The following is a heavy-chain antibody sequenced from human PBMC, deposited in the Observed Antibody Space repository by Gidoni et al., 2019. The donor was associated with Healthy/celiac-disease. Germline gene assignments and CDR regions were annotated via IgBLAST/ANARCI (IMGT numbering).Heavy chain of an antibody. Sequence: QVQLVQAGAEGKKPGASVKGSCKASGYTFTSYDLNWVRQATGQGLEWMGWMNPNRGNTGYAQKFQGRVTMTRNTSLSTASMELSSLRSEDTAVYYCARRDAFDIWGQGTMVTVSS. CDR1: GYTFTSYD. V-gene: IGHV1-8*01. CDR3: ARRDAFDI. J-gene: IGHJ3*02. CDR2: MNPNRGNT.